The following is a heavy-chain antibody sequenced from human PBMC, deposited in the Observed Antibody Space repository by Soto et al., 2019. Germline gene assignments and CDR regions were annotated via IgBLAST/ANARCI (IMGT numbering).Heavy chain of an antibody. Sequence: PGGSLRLSCSASGFTFSSYAMHWVRQAPGKGLEYVSAISSNGGSTYYADSVKGRFTISRDNSKNTLYLQMSSLRAEDTAVYYCVKYAAAGTNAFDIWGQGTMVTVSS. D-gene: IGHD6-13*01. CDR1: GFTFSSYA. V-gene: IGHV3-64D*06. CDR3: VKYAAAGTNAFDI. J-gene: IGHJ3*02. CDR2: ISSNGGST.